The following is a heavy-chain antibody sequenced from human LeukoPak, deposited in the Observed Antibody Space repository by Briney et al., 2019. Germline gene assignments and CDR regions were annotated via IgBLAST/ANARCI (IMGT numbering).Heavy chain of an antibody. Sequence: GGSLRLSCVGSEFTFKHYAMNWVRQAPGKGLVWVSHIKSDEISTSYADSVKGRFTISRDNAKSTLYLQMNSLRAEDTAVYYCARDRTYAFDIWGQGTMVTVSS. D-gene: IGHD3/OR15-3a*01. CDR3: ARDRTYAFDI. V-gene: IGHV3-74*01. CDR2: IKSDEIST. J-gene: IGHJ3*02. CDR1: EFTFKHYA.